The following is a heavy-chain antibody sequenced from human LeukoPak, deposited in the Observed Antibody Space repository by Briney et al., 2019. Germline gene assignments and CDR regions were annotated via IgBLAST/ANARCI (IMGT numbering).Heavy chain of an antibody. CDR2: IIPIFGTA. Sequence: ASVKVSCKASGGTFSSYAISWVRQAPGQGLEWMGGIIPIFGTANYAQKFQGRVTITADESTSTAYMELSSLRSEDTAVYYCARGAQPRTYYYYYMDVWGKGTTVTISS. V-gene: IGHV1-69*13. D-gene: IGHD1/OR15-1a*01. CDR1: GGTFSSYA. CDR3: ARGAQPRTYYYYYMDV. J-gene: IGHJ6*03.